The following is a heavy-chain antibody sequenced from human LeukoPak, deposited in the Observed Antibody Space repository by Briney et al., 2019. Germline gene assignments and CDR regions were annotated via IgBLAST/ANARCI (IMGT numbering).Heavy chain of an antibody. CDR3: ARAYCGGDCYVAAFDI. CDR2: INWNGGST. CDR1: DFTFSSHW. J-gene: IGHJ3*02. D-gene: IGHD2-21*01. V-gene: IGHV3-20*04. Sequence: GGSLRLSCAPSDFTFSSHWMHWVRQAPGKGLEWVSGINWNGGSTGYADSVKGRFTISRDNAKNSLYLQMNSLRAEDTALYYCARAYCGGDCYVAAFDIWGQGTMVTVSS.